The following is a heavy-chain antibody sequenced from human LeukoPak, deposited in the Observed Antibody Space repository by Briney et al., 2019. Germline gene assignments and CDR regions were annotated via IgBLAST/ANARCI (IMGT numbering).Heavy chain of an antibody. CDR1: GFTFSSYG. J-gene: IGHJ4*02. V-gene: IGHV3-30*02. Sequence: PGGSLRLSCAASGFTFSSYGMRWVRQAPGKGLEWVAFIRYDGSNKYHADSVKGRFTISRDNSKNTLYLQMNSLRAEDTAVYYCAKDRGLPYYEFVYWGQGTLVTVSS. CDR2: IRYDGSNK. CDR3: AKDRGLPYYEFVY. D-gene: IGHD3-3*01.